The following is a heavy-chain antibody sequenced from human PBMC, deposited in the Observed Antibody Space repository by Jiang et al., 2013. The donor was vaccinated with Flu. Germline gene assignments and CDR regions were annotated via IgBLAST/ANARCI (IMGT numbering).Heavy chain of an antibody. V-gene: IGHV1-69*01. Sequence: SGAEVKKPGSSVKVSCKASGDTFSTYAFSWVRQAPGQGLEWVGGIMPVFGTTDYAQKFQGRVTITADGGTSTVYMQLSSLRSDDTAVYWCARVSPSYYDSSYYTPLAHWGQGTLLTVSS. D-gene: IGHD3-22*01. CDR2: IMPVFGTT. J-gene: IGHJ4*02. CDR3: ARVSPSYYDSSYYTPLAH. CDR1: GDTFSTYA.